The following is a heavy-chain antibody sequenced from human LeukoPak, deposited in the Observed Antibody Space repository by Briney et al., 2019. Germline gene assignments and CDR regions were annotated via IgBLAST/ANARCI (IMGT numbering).Heavy chain of an antibody. V-gene: IGHV4-38-2*02. D-gene: IGHD2-21*02. CDR3: ARHTHIVVVTARFDY. Sequence: SETLSLTCTVSGYSISSGYYWGWIRQPPGKGLEWIGSIYHSGSTYYNPSLKSRVTISVDTSKNQFSLKLSSVTAADTAVYYCARHTHIVVVTARFDYWGQGTLVTVSS. CDR2: IYHSGST. J-gene: IGHJ4*02. CDR1: GYSISSGYY.